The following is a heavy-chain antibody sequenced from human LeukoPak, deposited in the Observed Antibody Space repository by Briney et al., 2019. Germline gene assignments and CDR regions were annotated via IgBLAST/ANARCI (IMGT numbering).Heavy chain of an antibody. D-gene: IGHD3-22*01. J-gene: IGHJ4*02. CDR1: GFTLSRYW. CDR3: ATPLDYYDSSGYHQGGD. CDR2: IKEDGSRR. V-gene: IGHV3-7*03. Sequence: PGGSLRLSCTTSGFTLSRYWMTWVRQAPGKGLEWVANIKEDGSRRNYVDSVKGRFTISRDNAKNSLYLQMNSLRAEDTAVYYCATPLDYYDSSGYHQGGDWGQGTLVTVSS.